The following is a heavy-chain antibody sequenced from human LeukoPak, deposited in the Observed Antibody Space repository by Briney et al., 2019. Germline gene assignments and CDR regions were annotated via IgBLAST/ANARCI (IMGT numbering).Heavy chain of an antibody. Sequence: SETLSLTCAASGGSISSGGYSWSWIRQPPGKGLEWIGYIYHSGSTYYNPSLKSRVTISVDRSKNQFSLKPSSVTAADTAVYYCAAQGTTGDFDYWGQGTLVTVSS. CDR1: GGSISSGGYS. CDR3: AAQGTTGDFDY. CDR2: IYHSGST. V-gene: IGHV4-30-2*01. J-gene: IGHJ4*02. D-gene: IGHD4-17*01.